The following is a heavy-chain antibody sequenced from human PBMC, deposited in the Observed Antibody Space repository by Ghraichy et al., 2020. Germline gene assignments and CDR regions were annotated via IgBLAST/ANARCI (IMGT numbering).Heavy chain of an antibody. CDR3: ARDWLQTLEIYDSSGYYHRRDWFDP. CDR2: IIPIFGTA. D-gene: IGHD3-22*01. Sequence: SVKVSCKASGGTFSSYAISWVRQAPGQGLEWMGGIIPIFGTANYAQKFQGRVTITADKSTSTAYMELSSLRSEDTAVYYCARDWLQTLEIYDSSGYYHRRDWFDPWGQGTLVTVSS. J-gene: IGHJ5*02. CDR1: GGTFSSYA. V-gene: IGHV1-69*06.